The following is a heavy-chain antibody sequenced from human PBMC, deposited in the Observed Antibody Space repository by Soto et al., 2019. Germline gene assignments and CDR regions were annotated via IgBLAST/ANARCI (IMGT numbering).Heavy chain of an antibody. V-gene: IGHV1-18*01. D-gene: IGHD2-8*01. Sequence: GASVKVSCKASGYAFTSYGYACVRQAPGQGLEWMGWISAYNGDTNYAQKVQDRGTLTTDTSTTTVHMELRNLGSDDTAVYYCARSGAYCTSITCLFDSFWGLGTLVTVSS. CDR2: ISAYNGDT. CDR1: GYAFTSYG. CDR3: ARSGAYCTSITCLFDSF. J-gene: IGHJ4*02.